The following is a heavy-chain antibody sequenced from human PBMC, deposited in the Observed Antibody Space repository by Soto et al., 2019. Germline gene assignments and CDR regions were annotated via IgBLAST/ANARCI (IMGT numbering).Heavy chain of an antibody. Sequence: GSLRLAGTASGFTFSSFAMSWVRQAPGKGLDWVSAISGSGGSTYSADSVKGRFTISRDNSKKTLYLQMSSLRAEDTAVYYCARGLSAGKGSPPDFWGQGSLVTV. D-gene: IGHD6-13*01. CDR2: ISGSGGST. J-gene: IGHJ4*02. V-gene: IGHV3-23*01. CDR3: ARGLSAGKGSPPDF. CDR1: GFTFSSFA.